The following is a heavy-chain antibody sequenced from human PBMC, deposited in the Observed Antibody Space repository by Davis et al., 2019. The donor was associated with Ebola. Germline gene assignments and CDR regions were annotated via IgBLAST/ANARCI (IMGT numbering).Heavy chain of an antibody. CDR2: ISADSGNT. CDR3: ARDRYNWNDFDY. V-gene: IGHV1-18*01. D-gene: IGHD1-20*01. CDR1: GYTFTSYG. Sequence: ASVKVSCKASGYTFTSYGISWVRQAPGQGLEWMGWISADSGNTKYAQNFQGRVTVTTDTSTSTVYMELRSLRSDDTAMYYCARDRYNWNDFDYWGQGTLVTVSS. J-gene: IGHJ4*02.